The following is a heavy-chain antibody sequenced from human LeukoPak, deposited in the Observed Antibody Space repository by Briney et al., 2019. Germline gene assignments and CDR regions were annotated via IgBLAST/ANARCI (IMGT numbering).Heavy chain of an antibody. V-gene: IGHV3-64*01. J-gene: IGHJ4*02. CDR1: RFTFSSYA. CDR3: AKPSPGFDY. Sequence: GGSLRLSCAASRFTFSSYAMHWVRQAPGKGLEYVSAISSNGGSTYYANSVKGRFTISRDNSKNTLYLQMNSLRAEDTAVYYCAKPSPGFDYWGQGTLVTVSS. CDR2: ISSNGGST.